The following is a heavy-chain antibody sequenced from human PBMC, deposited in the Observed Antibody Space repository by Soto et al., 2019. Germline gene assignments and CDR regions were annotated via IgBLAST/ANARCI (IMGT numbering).Heavy chain of an antibody. Sequence: GGSLRLSCAASGFTFSSYGMHWVRQAPDKGLEWVAVISYDGSNKYYADSVKGRFTISRDNSKNTLYLQMNSLRAEDTAVYYGAKEGDSSGYYRRGYYFDYWGQGTLVTVSS. CDR1: GFTFSSYG. J-gene: IGHJ4*02. CDR3: AKEGDSSGYYRRGYYFDY. V-gene: IGHV3-30*18. D-gene: IGHD3-22*01. CDR2: ISYDGSNK.